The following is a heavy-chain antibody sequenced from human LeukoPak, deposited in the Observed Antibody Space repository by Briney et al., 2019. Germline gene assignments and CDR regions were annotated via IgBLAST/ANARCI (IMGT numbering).Heavy chain of an antibody. D-gene: IGHD3-9*01. CDR3: AREVGTYYDILTGYYFDY. J-gene: IGHJ4*02. V-gene: IGHV3-30-3*01. CDR2: ISYDGSNK. Sequence: PGRSLRLSCAASGFTFSSYAMHWVRQAPGKGLEWVAVISYDGSNKYYADSVKGRFTISRDNSKNTLYLQMNSLRAEDTAVYYCAREVGTYYDILTGYYFDYWGQGTLVTVSS. CDR1: GFTFSSYA.